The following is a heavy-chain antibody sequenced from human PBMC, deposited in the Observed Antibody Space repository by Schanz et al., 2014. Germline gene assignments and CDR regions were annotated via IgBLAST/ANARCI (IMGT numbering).Heavy chain of an antibody. Sequence: EVQLLESGGGLIQPGGSLRLSCAASGFTFSSYSMNWVRQAPGKGLEWVSSISSGGGSTYYADSVKGRFTISRDNSKNTLYLQMNSLRAEDTAVYYCAKDRSWDYDSSGYFDYWVQGTLVTVSS. D-gene: IGHD3-22*01. V-gene: IGHV3-23*01. CDR2: ISSGGGST. J-gene: IGHJ4*02. CDR3: AKDRSWDYDSSGYFDY. CDR1: GFTFSSYS.